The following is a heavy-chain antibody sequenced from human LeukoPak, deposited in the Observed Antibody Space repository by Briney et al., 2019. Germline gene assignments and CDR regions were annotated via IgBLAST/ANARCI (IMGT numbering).Heavy chain of an antibody. D-gene: IGHD6-19*01. CDR1: GGSISSYY. CDR3: AREGSSGWYGHDY. J-gene: IGHJ4*02. Sequence: SETLSLTCTVSGGSISSYYWSWIRQPPGKGLEWIGYIYYSGGTNYNPSLKSRVTISVDTSKNQFSLKLSSVTAADTAVYYCAREGSSGWYGHDYWGQGTLVTVSS. CDR2: IYYSGGT. V-gene: IGHV4-59*01.